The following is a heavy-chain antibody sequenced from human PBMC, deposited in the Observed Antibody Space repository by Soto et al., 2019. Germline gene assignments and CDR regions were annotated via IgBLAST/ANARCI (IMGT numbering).Heavy chain of an antibody. CDR3: ARHEGDPGTPPSYYFDY. Sequence: QLQLQESGPGLVKPSETLSLTCTVSGGSISSSSYYWGWIRQPPGKGLEWIGSIYYSGSTYYNPSLKSRVTISVDTSKNQFSLKLSSVTAADTAVYYCARHEGDPGTPPSYYFDYWGQGTLVTVSS. CDR1: GGSISSSSYY. J-gene: IGHJ4*02. CDR2: IYYSGST. V-gene: IGHV4-39*01. D-gene: IGHD2-21*01.